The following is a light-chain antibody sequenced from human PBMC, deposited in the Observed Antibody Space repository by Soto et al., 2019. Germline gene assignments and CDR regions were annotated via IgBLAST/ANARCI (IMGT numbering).Light chain of an antibody. Sequence: DIQMTQSPSSLSASVGDRVTITCRASQSISSYLNWYQQKPGKAPKLLIYAASSLQSGVPSRFRGSGSGTDATLTISSLQPEDFATYYCQQCYSNPPMYPFGQETKLEIK. CDR3: QQCYSNPPMYP. CDR1: QSISSY. V-gene: IGKV1-39*01. CDR2: AAS. J-gene: IGKJ2*01.